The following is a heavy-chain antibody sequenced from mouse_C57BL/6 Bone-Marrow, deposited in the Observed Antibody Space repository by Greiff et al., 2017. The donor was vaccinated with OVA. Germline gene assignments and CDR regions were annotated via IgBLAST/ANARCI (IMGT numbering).Heavy chain of an antibody. V-gene: IGHV1-81*01. CDR3: ATDYGSGQLFDY. J-gene: IGHJ2*01. CDR1: GYTFTSYG. D-gene: IGHD1-1*01. CDR2: IYPRSGNT. Sequence: QVQLQQSGAELARPGASVKLSCKASGYTFTSYGISWVKQRTGQGLEWIGEIYPRSGNTYYNEKFKGKATLTADKSSSTAYMELRSLTSEDSAVYFCATDYGSGQLFDYWGQGTTLTVSS.